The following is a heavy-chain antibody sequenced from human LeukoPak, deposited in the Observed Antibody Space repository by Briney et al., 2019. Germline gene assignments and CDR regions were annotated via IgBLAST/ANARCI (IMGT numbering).Heavy chain of an antibody. CDR2: IYYSGST. D-gene: IGHD3-22*01. Sequence: SETLSLTCTVSGGSISSYYWSWIRQPPGKGLEWIGYIYYSGSTNYNPSLKSRVTISVDKSKNQFSLNLSSVTAADTAMYYCACYYDSSGYRFDYWGHGALVTVSS. V-gene: IGHV4-59*12. J-gene: IGHJ4*01. CDR3: ACYYDSSGYRFDY. CDR1: GGSISSYY.